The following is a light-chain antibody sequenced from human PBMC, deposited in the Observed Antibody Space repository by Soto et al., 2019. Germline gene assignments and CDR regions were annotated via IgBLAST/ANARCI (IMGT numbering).Light chain of an antibody. V-gene: IGKV3-15*01. J-gene: IGKJ4*01. CDR3: QQYGDWPLT. CDR2: ATS. CDR1: QSVGNN. Sequence: EIVVTQSPATLSVSPGERATLSCRASQSVGNNFAWYQQKPGQAPTILIFATSTGATGVPARFSGSGSGTEFTLTISSLQSEDFAVYYCQQYGDWPLTFGGGAKVEIE.